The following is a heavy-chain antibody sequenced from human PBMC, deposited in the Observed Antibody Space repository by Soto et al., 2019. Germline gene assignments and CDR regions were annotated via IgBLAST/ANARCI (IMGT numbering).Heavy chain of an antibody. CDR3: ARHGSWKNYFDY. V-gene: IGHV4-59*08. CDR1: GGSISSYY. CDR2: IYYSGST. D-gene: IGHD6-13*01. Sequence: SETLSLTCTVIGGSISSYYWSWIRQPPGKGLDWIGYIYYSGSTSYNPSLKSRVTISVDTSKNQFSLKLSSVTAADTAVYYCARHGSWKNYFDYWGQGTLVTVSS. J-gene: IGHJ4*02.